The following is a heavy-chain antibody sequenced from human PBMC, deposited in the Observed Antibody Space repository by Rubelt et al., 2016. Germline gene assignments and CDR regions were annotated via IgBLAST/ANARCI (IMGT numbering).Heavy chain of an antibody. Sequence: GLEWVGRIKSKTDGGTTDYAAPVKGRFTISRDDSKNTLCLQMNSLKTEDTAVYYRTTKVAAAGTVPARHYYYYGMDVWGQGTTVTVSS. J-gene: IGHJ6*01. D-gene: IGHD6-13*01. CDR2: IKSKTDGGTT. CDR3: TTKVAAAGTVPARHYYYYGMDV. V-gene: IGHV3-15*01.